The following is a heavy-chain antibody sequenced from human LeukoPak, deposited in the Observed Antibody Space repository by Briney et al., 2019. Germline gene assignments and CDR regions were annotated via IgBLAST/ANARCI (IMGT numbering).Heavy chain of an antibody. CDR1: GFTFSSYS. J-gene: IGHJ4*02. V-gene: IGHV3-21*01. D-gene: IGHD1-26*01. CDR2: ISSSSSYI. CDR3: ARDLDSSGSLDY. Sequence: GGSLRLSCAASGFTFSSYSMNWVRPAPGKGLEWVSSISSSSSYIYYADSVKGRFTISRDNAKNSLYLQMNSLRAEDTAVYYCARDLDSSGSLDYWGQGTLVTVSS.